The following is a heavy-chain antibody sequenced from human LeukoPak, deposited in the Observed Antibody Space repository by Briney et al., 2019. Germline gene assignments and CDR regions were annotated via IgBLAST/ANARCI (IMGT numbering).Heavy chain of an antibody. V-gene: IGHV4-39*07. D-gene: IGHD4-17*01. J-gene: IGHJ4*02. CDR1: GGSLSSSSDY. CDR2: IYYSEST. Sequence: SETLSLTCTVSGGSLSSSSDYCGWIRQPPGEGLEWIGRIYYSESTYQNPSLTSRVTLSVDTSKDQFSLQLSSVTAADTAVYYCASIPAVTFFDYWGQGTLVTVSS. CDR3: ASIPAVTFFDY.